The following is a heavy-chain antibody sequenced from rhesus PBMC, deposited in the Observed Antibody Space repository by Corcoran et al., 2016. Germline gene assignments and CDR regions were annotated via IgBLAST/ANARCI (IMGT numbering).Heavy chain of an antibody. V-gene: IGHV4-93*01. Sequence: QVQLQESGPAVVKPSETLSLTCAVSGGSISSSNWWSWIRQSPGKGLEWIGGIYGSGGSTEYNPSLNSRVTISIDTSKNQFSLKLSSVTAADTAVYYCARDQYSSWSGPLDYWGQGVLVTVSS. J-gene: IGHJ4*01. CDR2: IYGSGGST. CDR1: GGSISSSNW. CDR3: ARDQYSSWSGPLDY. D-gene: IGHD6-13*01.